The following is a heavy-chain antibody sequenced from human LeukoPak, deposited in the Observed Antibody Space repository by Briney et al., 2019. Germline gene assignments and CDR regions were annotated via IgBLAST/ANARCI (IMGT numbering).Heavy chain of an antibody. J-gene: IGHJ5*02. CDR1: GFTFSSYA. D-gene: IGHD6-13*01. V-gene: IGHV3-23*01. CDR3: ARSGIAASWFDP. CDR2: ISGSGGST. Sequence: GGSLRLSCAASGFTFSSYAMSWVRQAPGKGLEWVSAISGSGGSTYHADSVKGRFTISRDNSKNTLYLQMNSLRAEDTAVYYCARSGIAASWFDPWGQGTLVTVSS.